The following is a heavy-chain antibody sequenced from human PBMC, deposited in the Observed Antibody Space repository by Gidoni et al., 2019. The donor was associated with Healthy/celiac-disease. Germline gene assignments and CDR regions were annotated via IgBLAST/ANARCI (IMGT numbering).Heavy chain of an antibody. CDR3: ARGNRWNVLMVYAWYWFDT. D-gene: IGHD2-8*01. Sequence: QVQLVQSGAEVQKPGASVKVSCTASGYTFTSYDINLVRQATGQGLEWMGWMNPNSGNTGYAQKFQGRVNMTRNTSISTAYMELSSLRSEDTAVYYCARGNRWNVLMVYAWYWFDTWGQGTLVTVSS. CDR1: GYTFTSYD. J-gene: IGHJ5*02. CDR2: MNPNSGNT. V-gene: IGHV1-8*01.